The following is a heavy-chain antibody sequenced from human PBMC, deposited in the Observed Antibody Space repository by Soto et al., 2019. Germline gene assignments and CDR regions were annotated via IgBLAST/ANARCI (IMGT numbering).Heavy chain of an antibody. CDR2: ISYDGSNK. J-gene: IGHJ3*02. V-gene: IGHV3-30-3*01. CDR3: ARAPTVVNAFDI. Sequence: PGGSLRLSCAASGFTFRSYAMHWVRQAPGKGLEWVAVISYDGSNKYYADSVKGRFTISRDNSKNTLYLQMNRLRAEDTAVYYCARAPTVVNAFDIWGQGTMVTVS. D-gene: IGHD4-17*01. CDR1: GFTFRSYA.